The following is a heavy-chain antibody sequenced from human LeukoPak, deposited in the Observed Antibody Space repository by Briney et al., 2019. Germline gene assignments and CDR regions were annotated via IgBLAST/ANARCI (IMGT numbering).Heavy chain of an antibody. CDR1: GFTFGDYA. J-gene: IGHJ4*02. D-gene: IGHD3-22*01. V-gene: IGHV3-49*04. Sequence: GGSLRLSCTASGFTFGDYAMSWVRQAPGKGLEWVGFIRSKAYGGTTEYAASVKGRFTISRDDSKSIAYLQMNSLKTEDTAVYYCTREPEYYYGSSTNFDYWGQGTLVTVSS. CDR3: TREPEYYYGSSTNFDY. CDR2: IRSKAYGGTT.